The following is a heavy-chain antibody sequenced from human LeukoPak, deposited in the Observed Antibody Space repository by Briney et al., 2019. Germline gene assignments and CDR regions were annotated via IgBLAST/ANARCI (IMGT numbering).Heavy chain of an antibody. Sequence: SETLSLTCTVSGGSISSSSYYWGWIRQPPGKGLEWIGSIYYSGSTYYNPSLKSRVTISVDTSKNQFSLKLSSVTAADTAVYYCVRHVEDYFDYWGQGTLVTVSS. J-gene: IGHJ4*02. V-gene: IGHV4-39*01. CDR3: VRHVEDYFDY. CDR2: IYYSGST. CDR1: GGSISSSSYY.